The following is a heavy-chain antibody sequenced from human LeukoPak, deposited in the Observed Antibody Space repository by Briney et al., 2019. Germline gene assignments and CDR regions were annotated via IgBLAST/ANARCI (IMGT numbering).Heavy chain of an antibody. J-gene: IGHJ4*02. Sequence: PSETLSLTCTVSGDSISTYYWTWIRQPPGKGLEWIGSIYYSGSTYYNPSLKSRVTISVDTSKNQFSLKLSSVTAADTAVYYCARQGSRYGGNSQSWGQGTLVTVSS. V-gene: IGHV4-39*01. D-gene: IGHD4-23*01. CDR3: ARQGSRYGGNSQS. CDR1: GDSISTYY. CDR2: IYYSGST.